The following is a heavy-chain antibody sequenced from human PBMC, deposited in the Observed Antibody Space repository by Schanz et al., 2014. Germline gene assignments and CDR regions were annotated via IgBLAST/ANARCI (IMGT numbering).Heavy chain of an antibody. CDR1: GFTFFTYN. CDR3: TRDTDSDIDS. CDR2: IGSSSTTM. V-gene: IGHV3-48*02. Sequence: EVQLVESGGGLIQPGGSLRLSCAASGFTFFTYNMNWVRQAPGRGLEWISYIGSSSTTMYYADPVKGRFTISRENAKTSSSQQMHSLREENTAVNYCTRDTDSDIDSRGQGNLVTVS. J-gene: IGHJ4*02. D-gene: IGHD2-15*01.